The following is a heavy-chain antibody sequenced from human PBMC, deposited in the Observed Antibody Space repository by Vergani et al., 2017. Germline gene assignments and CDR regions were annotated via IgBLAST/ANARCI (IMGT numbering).Heavy chain of an antibody. CDR3: ASNRRITIFGVEGEDAFDI. Sequence: EVQLVESGGGLVQPGGSLRLSCAASGFTFSSYSMNWVRQAPGKGLEWVSYISSSSSTIYYADSAKGRFTISRDNAKNSLYLQMNSLIAEDTAVYYCASNRRITIFGVEGEDAFDIWGQGTMVTVSS. D-gene: IGHD3-3*01. CDR1: GFTFSSYS. J-gene: IGHJ3*02. V-gene: IGHV3-48*04. CDR2: ISSSSSTI.